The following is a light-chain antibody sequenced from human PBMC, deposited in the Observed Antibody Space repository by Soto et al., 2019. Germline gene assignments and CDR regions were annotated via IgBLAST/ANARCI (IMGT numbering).Light chain of an antibody. V-gene: IGKV1-27*01. CDR3: QQYNSAPLT. J-gene: IGKJ4*01. CDR2: AAS. CDR1: QGISNY. Sequence: DIPMTQSPSSLSASVGDRVTITCRASQGISNYLAWYQQKPGKVPKLLICAASTLPTGVPSRFSGSGSGTDFTLTISRLQPEDVATYYCQQYNSAPLTFGEGTKVEIK.